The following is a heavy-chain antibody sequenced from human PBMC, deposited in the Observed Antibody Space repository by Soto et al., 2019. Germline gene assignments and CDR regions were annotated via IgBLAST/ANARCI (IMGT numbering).Heavy chain of an antibody. CDR2: IANDGSNK. V-gene: IGHV3-30*18. CDR1: GFSFSTYG. Sequence: QVHLVESGGGVVQPGRALRISCAASGFSFSTYGMHWFRQAPGKGLEWAAFIANDGSNKYYADSVKGRFTISRDNSKNTLYRQMHRLRAEDTAVYYCAKGFGNDWAFDYWGQGPLVTVS. J-gene: IGHJ4*02. D-gene: IGHD1-1*01. CDR3: AKGFGNDWAFDY.